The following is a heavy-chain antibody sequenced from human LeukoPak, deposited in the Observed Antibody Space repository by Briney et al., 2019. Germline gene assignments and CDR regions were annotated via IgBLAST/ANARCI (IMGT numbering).Heavy chain of an antibody. Sequence: GGSLRLSCAASGFTFSAYWMHWVRQAPGMGLVWASRIDDDGSGASYADSVKGRFTISRDNARNTLYLQMNSLRAEDTAVYYCARIGPSGSGSYFFLDPWGQGTPVTVSS. J-gene: IGHJ5*02. CDR2: IDDDGSGA. CDR3: ARIGPSGSGSYFFLDP. CDR1: GFTFSAYW. D-gene: IGHD3-10*01. V-gene: IGHV3-74*01.